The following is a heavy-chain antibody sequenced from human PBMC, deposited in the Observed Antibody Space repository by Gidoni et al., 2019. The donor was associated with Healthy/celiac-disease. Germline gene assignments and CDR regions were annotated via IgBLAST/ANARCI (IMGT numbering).Heavy chain of an antibody. CDR3: ARETGTITHGDWFDP. D-gene: IGHD1-7*01. Sequence: QVQLVQSGAEVKKPGASVKVSCKASGYTVTSYGISWVRQAPGQGLEWMGWISAYNGNTNYAHKLQGRVTMTTDTSTSTAYMELRSLRSDDTAVYYCARETGTITHGDWFDPWGQGTLVTVSS. J-gene: IGHJ5*02. CDR1: GYTVTSYG. CDR2: ISAYNGNT. V-gene: IGHV1-18*01.